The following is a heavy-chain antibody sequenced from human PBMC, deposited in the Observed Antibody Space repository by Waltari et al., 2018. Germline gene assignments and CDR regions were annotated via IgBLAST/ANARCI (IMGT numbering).Heavy chain of an antibody. CDR2: IIPNLGIA. CDR1: GGTFSSYA. CDR3: AGGWIGGGRQPLGY. J-gene: IGHJ4*02. Sequence: QVQLVQSGAEVKKPGSSVKVSCKASGGTFSSYAISWVRQAPGRGLEWMGGIIPNLGIANAAQKFQGRVTSTAAETTGTAYMGLSSRGSEDTAGYYCAGGWIGGGRQPLGYWGQGTLVTVSS. D-gene: IGHD2-15*01. V-gene: IGHV1-69*04.